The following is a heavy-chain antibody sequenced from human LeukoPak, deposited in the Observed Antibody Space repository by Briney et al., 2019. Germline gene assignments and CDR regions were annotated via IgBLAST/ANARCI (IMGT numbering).Heavy chain of an antibody. V-gene: IGHV4-39*01. CDR1: GGSISSSSSF. D-gene: IGHD6-13*01. Sequence: PSETLSLTCTVSGGSISSSSSFWGWLRQPPGKGLEWIGSMYYTGNTYYNPSLKSRATISVDTSKNQLSLKLSSVTAADTAVYYCARHGITAPGTFEYWGQGTLVTVSS. J-gene: IGHJ4*02. CDR2: MYYTGNT. CDR3: ARHGITAPGTFEY.